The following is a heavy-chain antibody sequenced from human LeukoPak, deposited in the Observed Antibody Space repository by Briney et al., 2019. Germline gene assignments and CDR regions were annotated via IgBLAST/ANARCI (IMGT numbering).Heavy chain of an antibody. Sequence: GGSLRLSCVASGFTFSIYSMNWVRQAPGKGLEWVSSISSSTSYIYYADSVKGRFTISRDNSKNTLYLQMNSLRAEDTAVYYCAKESESYDSSGSTFDYWGQGTLVTVSS. D-gene: IGHD3-22*01. CDR2: ISSSTSYI. CDR1: GFTFSIYS. CDR3: AKESESYDSSGSTFDY. V-gene: IGHV3-21*01. J-gene: IGHJ4*02.